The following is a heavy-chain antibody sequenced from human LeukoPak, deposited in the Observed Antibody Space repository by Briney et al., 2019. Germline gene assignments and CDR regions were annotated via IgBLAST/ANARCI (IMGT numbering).Heavy chain of an antibody. J-gene: IGHJ4*02. V-gene: IGHV3-30-3*01. CDR1: GFTFSSYA. CDR3: ARVAGYSSGWYSY. CDR2: ISYDGTNK. Sequence: PTGGSLRLSCAASGFTFSSYAMHWVRQAPGKGLEWVAIISYDGTNKYYVDSVKGRFTISRDNSKNTLYLQMNSLRAEDTAVYCCARVAGYSSGWYSYWGQGTLVTVSS. D-gene: IGHD6-19*01.